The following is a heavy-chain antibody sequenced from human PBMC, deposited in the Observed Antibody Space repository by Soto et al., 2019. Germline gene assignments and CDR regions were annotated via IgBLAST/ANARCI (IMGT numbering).Heavy chain of an antibody. CDR3: AKGTGYCSSTSCSVRGPFDY. CDR1: GFTFSNYA. Sequence: QTGGSLRLSCAASGFTFSNYAMSWVRQAPGKGLEWVSTISGSGGSTYYADSVKGRFTISRDNSKNSLYVQMNSLRAEDTALYYCAKGTGYCSSTSCSVRGPFDYWGQGTLVTVSS. V-gene: IGHV3-23*01. J-gene: IGHJ4*02. D-gene: IGHD2-2*01. CDR2: ISGSGGST.